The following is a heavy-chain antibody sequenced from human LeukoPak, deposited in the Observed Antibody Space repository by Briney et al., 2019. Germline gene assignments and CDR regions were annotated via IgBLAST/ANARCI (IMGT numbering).Heavy chain of an antibody. Sequence: GSLKLSCTASGLTFSTSGFNWVRQAPGKGLEWVASIGPTGSDRYHADSIKGRFTISRDNANNFLYLQMHSLRAEDTAVYYCATETNGRHYDYWGQGTLLTVSS. V-gene: IGHV3-21*06. J-gene: IGHJ4*02. CDR1: GLTFSTSG. CDR2: IGPTGSDR. CDR3: ATETNGRHYDY. D-gene: IGHD1-14*01.